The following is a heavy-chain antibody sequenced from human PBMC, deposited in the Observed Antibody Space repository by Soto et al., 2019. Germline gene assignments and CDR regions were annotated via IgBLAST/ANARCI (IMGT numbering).Heavy chain of an antibody. CDR2: INPNSGGT. D-gene: IGHD2-2*01. J-gene: IGHJ6*02. V-gene: IGHV1-2*02. CDR1: GYTITGYY. CDR3: ALTLGYCSNTSCHYGMDV. Sequence: EASVKVSCKASGYTITGYYMHWVRQAPGQGLEWMGWINPNSGGTNYAQKFQGRVTMTRDTSISTAYMELSRLRSDDTAVYYCALTLGYCSNTSCHYGMDVRGQGTTGTVSS.